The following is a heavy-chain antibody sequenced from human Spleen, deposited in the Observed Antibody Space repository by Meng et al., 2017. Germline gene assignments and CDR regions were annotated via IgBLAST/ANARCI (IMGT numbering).Heavy chain of an antibody. D-gene: IGHD3-16*02. V-gene: IGHV3-9*01. CDR2: ISWNSGSI. CDR1: GFTFDDYA. J-gene: IGHJ4*02. Sequence: SLKISCAASGFTFDDYAMHWVRQAPGKGLEWVSGISWNSGSIGYADSVKGRFTISRDNAKNSLYLQMNSLRAEDTALYYCARLYYDYVWRSYRYWYFDYWGQGTLVTVSS. CDR3: ARLYYDYVWRSYRYWYFDY.